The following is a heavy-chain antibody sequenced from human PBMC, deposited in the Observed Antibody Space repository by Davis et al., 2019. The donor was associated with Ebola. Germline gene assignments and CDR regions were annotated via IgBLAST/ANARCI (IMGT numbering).Heavy chain of an antibody. J-gene: IGHJ6*02. V-gene: IGHV3-74*01. CDR2: INNDGSSR. D-gene: IGHD2/OR15-2a*01. CDR3: ARVGGTTNSVAMDV. Sequence: HTGGSLRLSCAASGFTISSYWMHWVRQSPGKGLVWISRINNDGSSRSYADFVKGRFTISRDNAKRTLYLPMDSLRVEDTAVYYCARVGGTTNSVAMDVWGQGTTVTVSS. CDR1: GFTISSYW.